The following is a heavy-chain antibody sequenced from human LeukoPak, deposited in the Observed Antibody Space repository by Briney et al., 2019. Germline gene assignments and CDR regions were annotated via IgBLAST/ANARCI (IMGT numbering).Heavy chain of an antibody. CDR2: INHSGRT. CDR3: ARVDYGDYSKDFDY. J-gene: IGHJ4*02. CDR1: GGSFSTYY. Sequence: SETLSLTCAVYGGSFSTYYWSWIRQPPGKGLEWIWEINHSGRTNYNPSLMSRVTISVDTSKNQFSLNLNSVTAADTAVYYCARVDYGDYSKDFDYWGQGTLVTVSS. D-gene: IGHD4-17*01. V-gene: IGHV4-34*01.